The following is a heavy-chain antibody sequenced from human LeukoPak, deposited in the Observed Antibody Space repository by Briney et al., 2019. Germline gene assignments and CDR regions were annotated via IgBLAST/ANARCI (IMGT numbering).Heavy chain of an antibody. CDR1: GYTFTGYY. D-gene: IGHD3-22*01. Sequence: ASVKVSCKASGYTFTGYYMHWVRQAPGQGLEWMGWINPNSGGTNYAQKFQGWVTMTTDTSTSTAYMELRSLRSDDTAVYYCARDSVLYYYDSSGSDYWGQGTLVTVSS. J-gene: IGHJ4*02. CDR2: INPNSGGT. V-gene: IGHV1-2*04. CDR3: ARDSVLYYYDSSGSDY.